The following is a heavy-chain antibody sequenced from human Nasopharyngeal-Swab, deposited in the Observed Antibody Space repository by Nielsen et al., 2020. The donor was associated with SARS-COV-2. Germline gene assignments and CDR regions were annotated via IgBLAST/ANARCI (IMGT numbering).Heavy chain of an antibody. Sequence: SETLSLTCAVYGGSFSGYYWSWIRQPPGKGLEWIGATNNSGSTNYNPSLKSRVTITVHMSKNQFSLKLSSVTAAYTAVYYCARVRGMYSIDWAYFFDDWGQGILVTVSS. D-gene: IGHD6-19*01. J-gene: IGHJ4*02. V-gene: IGHV4-34*01. CDR1: GGSFSGYY. CDR2: TNNSGST. CDR3: ARVRGMYSIDWAYFFDD.